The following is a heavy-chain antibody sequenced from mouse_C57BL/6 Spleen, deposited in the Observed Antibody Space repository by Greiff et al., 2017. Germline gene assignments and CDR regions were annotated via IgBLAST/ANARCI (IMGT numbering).Heavy chain of an antibody. Sequence: VQLKQSGAELVRPGASVKLSCTASGFNIKDDYMHWVKQRPEQGLEWIGWIDPENGDTEYASKFQGKATITADTSSNTAYLQLSSLTSEDTAVYYCTRDYDRVCAYWGKGTLVTVSA. CDR2: IDPENGDT. CDR3: TRDYDRVCAY. V-gene: IGHV14-4*01. D-gene: IGHD2-4*01. CDR1: GFNIKDDY. J-gene: IGHJ3*01.